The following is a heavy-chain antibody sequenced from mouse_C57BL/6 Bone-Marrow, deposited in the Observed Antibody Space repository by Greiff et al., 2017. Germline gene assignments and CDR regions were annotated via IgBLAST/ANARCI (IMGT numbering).Heavy chain of an antibody. CDR2: IYIGNGYT. V-gene: IGHV1-58*01. Sequence: VQLQQSGAELVRPGSSVKMSCKTSGYTFTSYGINWVKQRPGQGLEWIGYIYIGNGYTEYHEKFKGKATLTSDTSSSTAYMQLSSLTSEDSAIYFCAPYYGSSYWGQGTLVTVSA. J-gene: IGHJ3*01. CDR1: GYTFTSYG. D-gene: IGHD1-1*01. CDR3: APYYGSSY.